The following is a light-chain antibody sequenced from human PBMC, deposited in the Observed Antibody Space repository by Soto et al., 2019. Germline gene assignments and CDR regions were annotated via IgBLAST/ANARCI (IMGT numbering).Light chain of an antibody. J-gene: IGKJ5*01. CDR3: QLHAIQTFT. V-gene: IGKV1-5*01. Sequence: IELTQSPPTLSASVGDRVTFTCRASQSISSWLAWYQQKPGKAPKLLLYDASTLQSGVPSRFSGSGAGTDVTLINIRLLHDEFVTYYCQLHAIQTFTFGQGTQLEIK. CDR2: DAS. CDR1: QSISSW.